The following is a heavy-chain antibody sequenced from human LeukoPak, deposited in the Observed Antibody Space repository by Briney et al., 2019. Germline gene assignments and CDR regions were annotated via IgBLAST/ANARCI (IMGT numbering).Heavy chain of an antibody. V-gene: IGHV6-1*01. D-gene: IGHD3-22*01. Sequence: SQTLSLTCAISGDSVSNNNAAWNWIRQSPSRGLEWLGRTYYRSKWYNDYALSVKSRITINPDTSKNHFSLQLNSVTPEDTAVYYCAREDYYDTIGYSFDFWGQGNLVTVSS. CDR1: GDSVSNNNAA. CDR3: AREDYYDTIGYSFDF. CDR2: TYYRSKWYN. J-gene: IGHJ4*02.